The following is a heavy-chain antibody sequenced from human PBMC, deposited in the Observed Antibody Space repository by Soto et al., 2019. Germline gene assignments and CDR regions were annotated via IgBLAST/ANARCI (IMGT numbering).Heavy chain of an antibody. D-gene: IGHD3-16*01. J-gene: IGHJ4*02. V-gene: IGHV3-33*01. Sequence: PGGSLRLSCAASGFTFSSYGMHWVRQAPGKGLEWVAVIWYDGSNKYYADSVKGRFTISRDNSKNTLYLQMNSLRAEDTAVYYCARDSTSATFLFDYWGQGTLVTVS. CDR3: ARDSTSATFLFDY. CDR2: IWYDGSNK. CDR1: GFTFSSYG.